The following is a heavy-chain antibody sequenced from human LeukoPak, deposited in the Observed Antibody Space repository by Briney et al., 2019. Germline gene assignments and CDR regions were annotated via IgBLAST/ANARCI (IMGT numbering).Heavy chain of an antibody. CDR1: GFTFSSNW. CDR3: TRGPAD. V-gene: IGHV3-74*01. Sequence: GGSLRLSCAASGFTFSSNWMHWVRQAPGKGLVWVAKINPDGNRSDYVDSVKGRFTISRDNAKNTLYLQMDSLKAEDTAVYYCTRGPADWGQGTPVTVSS. CDR2: INPDGNRS. J-gene: IGHJ1*01.